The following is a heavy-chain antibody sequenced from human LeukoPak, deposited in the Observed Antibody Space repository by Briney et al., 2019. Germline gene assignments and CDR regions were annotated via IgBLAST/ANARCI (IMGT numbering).Heavy chain of an antibody. V-gene: IGHV3-66*01. CDR2: IYSGGTT. CDR1: GFTVSTNY. D-gene: IGHD5-12*01. CDR3: ARGPSSSGYGNFDY. J-gene: IGHJ4*02. Sequence: GGSLRLSCAASGFTVSTNYMSWVRQAPGKGLEWVSVIYSGGTTYYADSVKGRFTISRDNSKNTLYLQMNSLRAEDTAVYYCARGPSSSGYGNFDYWGQGTLATVSS.